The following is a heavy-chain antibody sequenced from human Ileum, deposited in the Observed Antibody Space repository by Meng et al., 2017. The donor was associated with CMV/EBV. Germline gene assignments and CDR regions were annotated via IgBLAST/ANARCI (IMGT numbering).Heavy chain of an antibody. CDR2: IYYSGST. CDR3: ARKPSGAGRFDY. D-gene: IGHD1-14*01. V-gene: IGHV4-30-4*01. Sequence: QVQLQESGPVLVQPSQTLLLTCAVSGYSISSGGYYWIWIRQPPGKGLEWIGYIYYSGSTYYNPSLKSRMTISVDTSKNQFSLRLSSVTAADTAVYYCARKPSGAGRFDYWGQGTLVTVSS. J-gene: IGHJ4*02. CDR1: GYSISSGGYY.